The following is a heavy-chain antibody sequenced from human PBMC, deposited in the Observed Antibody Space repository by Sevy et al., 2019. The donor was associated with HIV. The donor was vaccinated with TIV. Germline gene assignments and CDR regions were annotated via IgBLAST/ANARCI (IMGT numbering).Heavy chain of an antibody. D-gene: IGHD3-3*01. J-gene: IGHJ4*02. CDR2: ISSSGSTI. Sequence: GGSLRLSCAASGFTFSDYYMSWIRQAPGKGLEWVSCISSSGSTIYYADSVKGRFTISRDNTKNSLYLQMNSLRADDTAVYYCATIPYYDFWIGFDDYWGQGTLVTVSS. CDR1: GFTFSDYY. V-gene: IGHV3-11*01. CDR3: ATIPYYDFWIGFDDY.